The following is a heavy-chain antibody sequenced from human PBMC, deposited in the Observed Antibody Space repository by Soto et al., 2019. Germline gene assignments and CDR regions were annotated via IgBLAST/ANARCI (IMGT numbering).Heavy chain of an antibody. V-gene: IGHV1-58*01. J-gene: IGHJ6*02. CDR1: GFTFTSSA. Sequence: SVKVSCKASGFTFTSSAVQWVRQARGQRLEWIGWIVVGSGNTNYAQKFQERVTITRDMSTSTAYMELSSLRSEDTAVYYCARITMVRGVIIRPSTMDVWGQGTTVTVSS. CDR3: ARITMVRGVIIRPSTMDV. CDR2: IVVGSGNT. D-gene: IGHD3-10*01.